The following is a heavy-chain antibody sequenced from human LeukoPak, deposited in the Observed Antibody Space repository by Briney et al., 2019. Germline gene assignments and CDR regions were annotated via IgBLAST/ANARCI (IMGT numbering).Heavy chain of an antibody. V-gene: IGHV1-2*02. J-gene: IGHJ6*02. CDR2: INPNSGGT. CDR1: GYTFTGYY. CDR3: ARRITMVRGVNGDYGMDV. D-gene: IGHD3-10*01. Sequence: GASVKVSCRASGYTFTGYYMHWVRQAPGQGLEWMGWINPNSGGTNYAQKFQGRVTMTRDTSISTAYMELSRLRSDDTAVYYCARRITMVRGVNGDYGMDVWGQGTTVTVSS.